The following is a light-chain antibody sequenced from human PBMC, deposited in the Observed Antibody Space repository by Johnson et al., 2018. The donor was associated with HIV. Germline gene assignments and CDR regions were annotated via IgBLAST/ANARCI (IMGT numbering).Light chain of an antibody. CDR2: ENN. Sequence: QSVLTQSPSVSAAPGQKVTISCSGSSSNIGNNYVSWYQQLPGTAPKLLIYENNKRPSGIPDRFSGSKSGTSATLGITGLQTGDEADYYCGTWDISLRKVFGTGTKVTVL. V-gene: IGLV1-51*02. CDR3: GTWDISLRKV. J-gene: IGLJ1*01. CDR1: SSNIGNNY.